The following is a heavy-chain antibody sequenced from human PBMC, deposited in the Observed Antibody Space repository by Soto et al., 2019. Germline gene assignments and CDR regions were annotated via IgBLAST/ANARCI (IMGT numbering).Heavy chain of an antibody. CDR3: ARGRRYSSSWYSDY. CDR1: GFTFSSYAMH. D-gene: IGHD6-13*01. Sequence: PGGSLRLSCSASGFTFSSYAMHWVRQAPGKGLEWIGSIYYSGSTYYNPSLKSRVTISVDTSKNQFSLKLSSVTAADTAVYYCARGRRYSSSWYSDYWGQGTLVTVSS. V-gene: IGHV4-39*01. J-gene: IGHJ4*02. CDR2: IYYSGST.